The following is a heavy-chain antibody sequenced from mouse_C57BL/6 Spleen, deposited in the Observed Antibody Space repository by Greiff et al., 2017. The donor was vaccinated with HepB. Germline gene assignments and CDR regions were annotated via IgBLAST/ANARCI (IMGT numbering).Heavy chain of an antibody. CDR2: INPSTGGT. CDR3: ARDYGNYFDY. V-gene: IGHV1-42*01. Sequence: EVKLMESGPELVKPGASVKISCKASGYSFTGYYMNWVKQSPEKSLEWIGEINPSTGGTTYNQKFKAKATLTVDKSSSTAYMQLKSLTSEDSAVYYCARDYGNYFDYWGQGTTLTVSS. D-gene: IGHD2-1*01. CDR1: GYSFTGYY. J-gene: IGHJ2*01.